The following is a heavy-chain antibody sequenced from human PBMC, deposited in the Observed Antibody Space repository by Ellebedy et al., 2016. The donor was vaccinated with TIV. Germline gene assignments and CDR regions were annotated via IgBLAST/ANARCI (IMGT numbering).Heavy chain of an antibody. CDR3: ASLGSSRAAYYYYGMDV. D-gene: IGHD3-10*02. J-gene: IGHJ6*02. CDR2: ISGRSSYT. V-gene: IGHV3-11*06. Sequence: GGSLRLSCAASGFTFSDYYMSWIRQAPGKGLEWVSYISGRSSYTNYADSVKGRFTISRDNAKNSLYLQMNSLRAEDTAVYYCASLGSSRAAYYYYGMDVWGQGTTVTVSS. CDR1: GFTFSDYY.